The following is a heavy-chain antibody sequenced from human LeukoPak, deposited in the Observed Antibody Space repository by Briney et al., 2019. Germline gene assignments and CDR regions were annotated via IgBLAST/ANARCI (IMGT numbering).Heavy chain of an antibody. D-gene: IGHD6-13*01. CDR1: GYSISSGYN. CDR2: VYHDGRT. Sequence: PSETLSLTCTVSGYSISSGYNWAWLRLSPGKGLEWIGNVYHDGRTYYNPSLKSRVTISVDTSTNQFSLKLSSVTATDTALYYCARGYSSSWYYNWFDPWGQGTLVTVSS. CDR3: ARGYSSSWYYNWFDP. J-gene: IGHJ5*02. V-gene: IGHV4-38-2*02.